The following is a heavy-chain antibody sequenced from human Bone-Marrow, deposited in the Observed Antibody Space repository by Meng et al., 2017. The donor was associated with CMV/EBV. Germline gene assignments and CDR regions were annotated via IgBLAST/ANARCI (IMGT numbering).Heavy chain of an antibody. D-gene: IGHD3-3*01. J-gene: IGHJ6*02. CDR2: ISYDGSNK. CDR3: ARDGDFYGNYYGLDV. V-gene: IGHV3-30*04. Sequence: GESLKISCAASGFTFIDYAIHWVRQAPGKGLEWVAAISYDGSNKYYADSVKGRFTISRDNSKSTLYLQMNSLRTDDTAVYYCARDGDFYGNYYGLDVWGQGTTVTVSS. CDR1: GFTFIDYA.